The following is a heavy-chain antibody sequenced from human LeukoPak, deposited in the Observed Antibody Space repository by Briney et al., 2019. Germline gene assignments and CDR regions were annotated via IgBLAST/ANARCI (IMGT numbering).Heavy chain of an antibody. Sequence: SETLSLTCAVYGGSFSGYYWSWIRQPPGKGLEWIGEINHSGSTNYNPSLTSRVTISVDTSKNQFSLKLSSVTAADTAVYYCARPNYYYYYMDVWGKGTTVTISS. J-gene: IGHJ6*03. CDR1: GGSFSGYY. V-gene: IGHV4-34*01. CDR3: ARPNYYYYYMDV. CDR2: INHSGST.